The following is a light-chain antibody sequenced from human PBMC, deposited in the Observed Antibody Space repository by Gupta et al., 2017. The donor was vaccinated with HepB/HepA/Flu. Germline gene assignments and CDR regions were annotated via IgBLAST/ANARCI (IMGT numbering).Light chain of an antibody. Sequence: DIVMTQSPLSLPVTPGEPASISCRSSQSLLHSNGYNYLDWYLQKPGQSPQLLIYLGSNRASGVPDRFSGSVSGTDFTLKISRVEAEDAGVYYCMQTLQDPLTFGGGTKVEIK. CDR3: MQTLQDPLT. V-gene: IGKV2-28*01. J-gene: IGKJ4*01. CDR2: LGS. CDR1: QSLLHSNGYNY.